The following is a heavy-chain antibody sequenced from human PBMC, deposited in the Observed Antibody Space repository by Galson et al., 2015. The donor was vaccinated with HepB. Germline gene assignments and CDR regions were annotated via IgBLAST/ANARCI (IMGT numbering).Heavy chain of an antibody. V-gene: IGHV3-73*01. CDR1: GFTFSGSA. Sequence: SLRLSCAASGFTFSGSAIHWVRQASGKGPEWVGRVGSKATNYAVSYVPSMEGRLTISRDDSRAMAYLHMKRLKREDTAVYYCIRLGDLSGYSSRWGQGTLVTVSS. CDR2: VGSKATNYAV. CDR3: IRLGDLSGYSSR. D-gene: IGHD6-19*01. J-gene: IGHJ4*02.